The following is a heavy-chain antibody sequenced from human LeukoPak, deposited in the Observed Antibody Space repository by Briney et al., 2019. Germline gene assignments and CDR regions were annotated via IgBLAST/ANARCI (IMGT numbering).Heavy chain of an antibody. CDR1: GGSFSGYY. Sequence: SETLSLTCAVYGGSFSGYYWSWIRQPPGKGLGWIGEINHSGSTNYNPSLKSRVTISVDTSKNQFSLKLSSVTAADTAVYYCASLGLYSYGHDRDYWGQGTLVTVSS. V-gene: IGHV4-34*01. D-gene: IGHD5-18*01. CDR3: ASLGLYSYGHDRDY. J-gene: IGHJ4*02. CDR2: INHSGST.